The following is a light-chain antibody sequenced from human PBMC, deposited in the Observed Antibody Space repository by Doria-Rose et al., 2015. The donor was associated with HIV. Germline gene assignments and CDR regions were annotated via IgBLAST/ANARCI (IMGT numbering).Light chain of an antibody. CDR2: DVT. CDR3: CSFARGHVFV. CDR1: DIGTYNL. Sequence: DIGTYNLVSWYQQHPGKAPTLVIYDVTKRPSGVSDRFSGSKSGTTASLTISGLQAEDEAEYSCCSFARGHVFVFGSATRVTVL. J-gene: IGLJ1*01. V-gene: IGLV2-23*02.